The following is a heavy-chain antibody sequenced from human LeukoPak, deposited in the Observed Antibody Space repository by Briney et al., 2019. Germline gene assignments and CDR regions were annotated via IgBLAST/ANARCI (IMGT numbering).Heavy chain of an antibody. V-gene: IGHV4-39*07. CDR2: IYYSGST. CDR3: ARLDYDYVWGHLPRWFDP. CDR1: GGSINSRGYH. D-gene: IGHD3-16*01. J-gene: IGHJ5*02. Sequence: SSETLSLICTVSGGSINSRGYHWGWIRQPPGKGLEWIGSIYYSGSTYSNPSLKSRVSFSVDTSKNQFSLNLNSVTAADTAVYYCARLDYDYVWGHLPRWFDPWGQGTLVTVSS.